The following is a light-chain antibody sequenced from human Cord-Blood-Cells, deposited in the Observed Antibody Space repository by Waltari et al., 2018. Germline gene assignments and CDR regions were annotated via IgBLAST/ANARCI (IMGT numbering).Light chain of an antibody. V-gene: IGLV2-14*01. Sequence: QSALTQPASVSGSPGQSITISCTGTSSDVGGYNYVSWYQQHPGKAPKLIIYDVSDRPSGVSNRFAGSKSGKTASLTISGLQAEDEADYYCSSYTSSSTWVFGGGTKLTVL. J-gene: IGLJ3*02. CDR1: SSDVGGYNY. CDR2: DVS. CDR3: SSYTSSSTWV.